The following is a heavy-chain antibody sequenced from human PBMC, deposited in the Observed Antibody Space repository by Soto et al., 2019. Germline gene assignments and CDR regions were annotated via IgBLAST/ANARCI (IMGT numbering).Heavy chain of an antibody. V-gene: IGHV1-8*01. D-gene: IGHD2-8*02. CDR2: MNPNSGNT. Sequence: GASVKVSCKASGYTFTSYDINWVRQATGQGLEWMGWMNPNSGNTGYAQKFQGRVTMTRNTSISTAYMELSSLSSEDTAVYYCARKVSLGYCTGVSCYGIDPWSQGTLVTVSS. J-gene: IGHJ5*02. CDR3: ARKVSLGYCTGVSCYGIDP. CDR1: GYTFTSYD.